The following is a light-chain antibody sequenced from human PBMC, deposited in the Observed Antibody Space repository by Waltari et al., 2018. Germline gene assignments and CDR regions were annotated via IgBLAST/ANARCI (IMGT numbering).Light chain of an antibody. CDR1: RSDAGGYNY. CDR3: SSYAGSNNLV. V-gene: IGLV2-8*01. J-gene: IGLJ2*01. CDR2: EVT. Sequence: QSALTQPPSASGSPGQSVAISCTGARSDAGGYNYVSWYPHHPGKAPQLLIYEVTKRPAGVPDGFSGSKSGNTASLTVSGLQAEDEADYYCSSYAGSNNLVFGGGTKLTVL.